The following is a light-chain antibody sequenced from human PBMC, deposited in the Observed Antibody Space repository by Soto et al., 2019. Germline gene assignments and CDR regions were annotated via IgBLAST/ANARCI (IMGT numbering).Light chain of an antibody. CDR1: QSISMY. CDR3: QQCYSYPWT. CDR2: RAS. V-gene: IGKV1-5*03. J-gene: IGKJ1*01. Sequence: DIQMTQSPSALSASVGDRVTITCRASQSISMYLAWYQQKPGKAPNLLIYRASNLQRGVPSRFSGSGFGTEFTLTIGSLQPDDFATYHWQQCYSYPWTFGQGTKVEVK.